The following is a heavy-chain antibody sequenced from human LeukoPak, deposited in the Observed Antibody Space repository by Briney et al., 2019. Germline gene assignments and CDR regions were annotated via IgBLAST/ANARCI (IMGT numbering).Heavy chain of an antibody. Sequence: GASVTVSCTASGGTFGSYAISWVRQAPGQGLEWMGGIIPIFGTANYAQKFQGRVTITADESTSTAYMELSSLRSEDTAVYYCAINAGYSYGYSTAIVDYWGQGTLVTVSS. V-gene: IGHV1-69*13. CDR3: AINAGYSYGYSTAIVDY. CDR2: IIPIFGTA. J-gene: IGHJ4*02. D-gene: IGHD5-18*01. CDR1: GGTFGSYA.